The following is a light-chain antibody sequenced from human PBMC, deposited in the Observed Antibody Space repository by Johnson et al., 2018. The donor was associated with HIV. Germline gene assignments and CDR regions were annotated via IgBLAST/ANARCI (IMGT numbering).Light chain of an antibody. J-gene: IGLJ1*01. CDR2: DNN. CDR1: SSNIGNNY. CDR3: ATWDSSLTTGGV. V-gene: IGLV1-51*01. Sequence: QSVLTQPPSVSAAPGQKVTISCSGSSSNIGNNYVSWYQQLPGTAPKLLIYDNNKRTSGIPDRFSGSKSGTSATLGITGLQTGDEADYYCATWDSSLTTGGVFGSGTKVTVL.